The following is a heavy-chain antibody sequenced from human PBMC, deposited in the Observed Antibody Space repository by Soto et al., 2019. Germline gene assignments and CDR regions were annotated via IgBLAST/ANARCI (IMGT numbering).Heavy chain of an antibody. CDR3: ARGRLRQRPNYYYYYGMDV. D-gene: IGHD4-17*01. J-gene: IGHJ6*02. CDR2: IIPIFGTA. Sequence: ASVKVSCKASGGTFSSYAISWVRQAPGQGLEWMGGIIPIFGTANYAQKFQGRATITADESTSTAYMELSSLRSEDTAVYYCARGRLRQRPNYYYYYGMDVWGQGTTVTVSS. CDR1: GGTFSSYA. V-gene: IGHV1-69*13.